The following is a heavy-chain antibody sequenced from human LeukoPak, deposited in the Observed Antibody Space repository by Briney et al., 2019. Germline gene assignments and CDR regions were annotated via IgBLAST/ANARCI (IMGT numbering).Heavy chain of an antibody. CDR3: ARNNIGTRTYDY. Sequence: PSETLSLTCTVSGGSITTYYWNWIRQPPGRGLEWIGYFSYSGSTNYNPSLKSRVSISVDTSKNQFSLRLTSVTAADTAVYYCARNNIGTRTYDYWGQGTLVTVSS. J-gene: IGHJ4*02. CDR2: FSYSGST. CDR1: GGSITTYY. D-gene: IGHD1/OR15-1a*01. V-gene: IGHV4-59*01.